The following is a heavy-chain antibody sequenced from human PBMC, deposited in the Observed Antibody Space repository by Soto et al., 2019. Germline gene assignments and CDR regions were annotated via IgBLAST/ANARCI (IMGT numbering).Heavy chain of an antibody. CDR3: ARFYGLDAFDF. D-gene: IGHD4-17*01. V-gene: IGHV4-59*08. J-gene: IGHJ3*01. CDR2: IYYSGST. Sequence: QVQLQESGPGLVKPSETLSLTCTVSGGSISSYYWSWIRQPPGKGLEWIGYIYYSGSTNYNSSLNSRVTISVDPSKNQFSRKLSSVTAADTAVYYCARFYGLDAFDFWRQGTMVTVSS. CDR1: GGSISSYY.